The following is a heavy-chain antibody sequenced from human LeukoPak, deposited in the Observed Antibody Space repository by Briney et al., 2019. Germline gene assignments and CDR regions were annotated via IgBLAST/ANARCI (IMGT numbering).Heavy chain of an antibody. CDR1: GFTFSSYR. Sequence: PGGSLRLSCAASGFTFSSYRMNWVRQAPGKGLEWVSSISTGSGNIYYADSVKGRFTISRDNAKNSLYLQMNSLRAEDTAVYCCARTLDYYFDYWGQGTLVTVSS. CDR3: ARTLDYYFDY. J-gene: IGHJ4*02. CDR2: ISTGSGNI. V-gene: IGHV3-21*01. D-gene: IGHD1-1*01.